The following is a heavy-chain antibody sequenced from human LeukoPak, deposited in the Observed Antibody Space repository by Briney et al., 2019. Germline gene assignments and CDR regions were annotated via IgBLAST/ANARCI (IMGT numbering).Heavy chain of an antibody. D-gene: IGHD5-12*01. V-gene: IGHV1-2*02. Sequence: ASVTVSCKASGYTFTGYYMHWVRQAPGQGLEWMGWINPNSCDTNYAQKFQGRVTMTRDTSINIGYMELSRLRTDDTAVYFCAKTPYEYYFDYWGQGTLVTVSS. J-gene: IGHJ4*02. CDR3: AKTPYEYYFDY. CDR1: GYTFTGYY. CDR2: INPNSCDT.